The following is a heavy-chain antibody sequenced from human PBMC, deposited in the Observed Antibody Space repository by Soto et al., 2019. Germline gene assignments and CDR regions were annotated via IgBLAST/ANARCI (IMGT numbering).Heavy chain of an antibody. Sequence: SVKVSFKASGDPFTNYAIGLVRQAPGQGLGWMGRIIPFFGTPTYIQNFQGRVAITADASTSTAYMELTSLRSEDTAVYYCATLGFCTSTSCYGPPGGLAALAVWGQGTTVT. CDR2: IIPFFGTP. V-gene: IGHV1-69*13. D-gene: IGHD2-2*01. J-gene: IGHJ6*02. CDR3: ATLGFCTSTSCYGPPGGLAALAV. CDR1: GDPFTNYA.